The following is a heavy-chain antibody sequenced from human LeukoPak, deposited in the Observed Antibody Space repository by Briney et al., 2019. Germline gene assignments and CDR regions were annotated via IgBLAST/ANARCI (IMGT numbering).Heavy chain of an antibody. V-gene: IGHV1-2*02. J-gene: IGHJ4*02. D-gene: IGHD4-23*01. Sequence: ASVKVSCKAFGCTFTGYFMHWVRQAPGQGPEWMGWINPNSGGTSYAQKFQGRVTMTRDTSISTAYMELSRLRSEDTAVYYCARNYDGACDYWGQGTLVTVSS. CDR3: ARNYDGACDY. CDR2: INPNSGGT. CDR1: GCTFTGYF.